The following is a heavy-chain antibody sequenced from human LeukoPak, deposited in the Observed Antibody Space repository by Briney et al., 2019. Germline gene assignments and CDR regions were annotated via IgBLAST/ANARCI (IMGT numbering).Heavy chain of an antibody. CDR3: TRDLEF. CDR2: IKSKTDGGTT. J-gene: IGHJ4*02. V-gene: IGHV3-15*01. CDR1: GFTFSNAW. Sequence: GGSLMLSFAASGFTFSNAWMALVRQAPGKGLEWVGRIKSKTDGGTTDYAAPVKGRFTISRDDDKNALDPHMSSLKIEDTAVYYCTRDLEFWGQGTLVIVSS.